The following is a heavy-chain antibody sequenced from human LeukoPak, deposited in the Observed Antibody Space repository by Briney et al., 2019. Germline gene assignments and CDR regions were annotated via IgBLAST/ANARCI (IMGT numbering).Heavy chain of an antibody. CDR2: IKHDGSEK. CDR3: VGGDY. CDR1: GFTFSSYE. V-gene: IGHV3-7*01. Sequence: GGSLRLSCAASGFTFSSYEMNWVRQAPGKGLEWVANIKHDGSEKYYVDSVKGRFTISRDNAKNSLYLQMNSLRAEDTAVYYCVGGDYWGQGTLVTVSS. J-gene: IGHJ4*02.